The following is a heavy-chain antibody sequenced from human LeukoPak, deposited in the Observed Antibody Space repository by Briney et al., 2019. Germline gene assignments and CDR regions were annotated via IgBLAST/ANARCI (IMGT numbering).Heavy chain of an antibody. CDR3: ARDRGSSSSIDYYYYYMDV. V-gene: IGHV1-69*05. CDR1: GGTFSSYA. D-gene: IGHD6-6*01. CDR2: IIPIFGTA. J-gene: IGHJ6*03. Sequence: GASVKVSCKASGGTFSSYAISWVRQAPGQGLEWMGGIIPIFGTANYAQKFQGRVTITTDESTSTAYMELSSLRSEDTAVYYCARDRGSSSSIDYYYYYMDVWGKGTTVTVSS.